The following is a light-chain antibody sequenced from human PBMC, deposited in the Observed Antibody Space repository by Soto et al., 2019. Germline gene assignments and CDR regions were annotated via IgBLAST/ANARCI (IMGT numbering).Light chain of an antibody. CDR1: QSVSNN. J-gene: IGKJ5*01. Sequence: EIVMTQTPATLSVSPGERATLSCRASQSVSNNVAWYQQKPGQAPRLLIYDASNRATGIPARFSGSGSGTDFTLTITSLEPEDFAAYYCQQRSNWPPITFGQGTRLEIK. CDR3: QQRSNWPPIT. V-gene: IGKV3-11*01. CDR2: DAS.